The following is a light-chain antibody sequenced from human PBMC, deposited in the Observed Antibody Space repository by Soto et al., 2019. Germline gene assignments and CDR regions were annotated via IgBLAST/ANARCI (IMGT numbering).Light chain of an antibody. J-gene: IGKJ1*01. CDR3: QQYNDWPQT. Sequence: EIVMTQSPATLPVSPGERATLSCRASQSVDNNLAWYQQQPGQAPRLLVYAASTRATGLPAKYSGSGSGTEFTLTISSLQSEDFAVYYCQQYNDWPQTFGQGTKVEIK. V-gene: IGKV3-15*01. CDR2: AAS. CDR1: QSVDNN.